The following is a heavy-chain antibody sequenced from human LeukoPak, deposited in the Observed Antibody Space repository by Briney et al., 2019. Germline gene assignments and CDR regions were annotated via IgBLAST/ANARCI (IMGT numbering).Heavy chain of an antibody. J-gene: IGHJ4*02. Sequence: GGSLRLSCVASGLTVSSYSMNWVRQAPGKGLEWVSSITGSSTYIHYADSVKGRFTISRDNAKNSLYLQMNSLRAEDTAVYYCARGFADFVWGSYPSSYWGQGILVTVSS. V-gene: IGHV3-21*01. CDR2: ITGSSTYI. D-gene: IGHD3-16*02. CDR3: ARGFADFVWGSYPSSY. CDR1: GLTVSSYS.